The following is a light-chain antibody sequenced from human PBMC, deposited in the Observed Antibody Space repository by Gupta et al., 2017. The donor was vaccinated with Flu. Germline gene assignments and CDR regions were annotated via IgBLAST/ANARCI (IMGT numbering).Light chain of an antibody. V-gene: IGKV2-28*01. J-gene: IGKJ5*01. Sequence: ISCRSSQGLLHTNGYNYLDWFLQKPGQSPQLLIYLGSSRASGVPDRFSGSGSGTDFTLKISRVEAEDVGVYYCMQALQTPITFGHGTRLEIK. CDR1: QGLLHTNGYNY. CDR2: LGS. CDR3: MQALQTPIT.